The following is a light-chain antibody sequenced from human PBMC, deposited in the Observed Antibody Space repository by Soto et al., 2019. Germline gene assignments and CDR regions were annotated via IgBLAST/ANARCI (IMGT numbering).Light chain of an antibody. Sequence: DIQMTQSPSSLSASVGDRVTITCRASQGISTYLVWYQQRQGRAPKLLIYDASRLVSGVPSRFSGSGSGTAFTLTISSLQPEDFATYYCQQSYRTPYTFGQGTKLETK. V-gene: IGKV1-39*01. J-gene: IGKJ2*01. CDR1: QGISTY. CDR3: QQSYRTPYT. CDR2: DAS.